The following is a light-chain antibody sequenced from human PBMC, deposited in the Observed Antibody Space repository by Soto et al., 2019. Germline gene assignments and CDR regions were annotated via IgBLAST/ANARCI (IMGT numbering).Light chain of an antibody. Sequence: DIVMTQSPLSLPVTPGEPASISCRSSQSLLHSNGYNYLDWYLQKPGQSPQLLIYLGSNRASGVPDRFSGRGSGTDFTLKISRVEAEDVGVYYCMQALQTPPLFTFGPGTKVDIK. J-gene: IGKJ3*01. CDR2: LGS. V-gene: IGKV2-28*01. CDR3: MQALQTPPLFT. CDR1: QSLLHSNGYNY.